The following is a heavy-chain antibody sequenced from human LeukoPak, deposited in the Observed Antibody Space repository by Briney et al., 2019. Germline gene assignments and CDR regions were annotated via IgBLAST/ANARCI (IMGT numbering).Heavy chain of an antibody. CDR2: ISYDGSNK. D-gene: IGHD2-15*01. CDR3: AKNGDRGAYCTGGTCYPYFYYYMDA. V-gene: IGHV3-30*04. CDR1: GFTFSSYA. Sequence: GGSLRLSCAASGFTFSSYAMHWVRQAPGKGLEWVAVISYDGSNKYYADSVKGRFTISRDNSKNTLYLQMNSLRAEDTAIYYCAKNGDRGAYCTGGTCYPYFYYYMDAWGKGTTVTI. J-gene: IGHJ6*03.